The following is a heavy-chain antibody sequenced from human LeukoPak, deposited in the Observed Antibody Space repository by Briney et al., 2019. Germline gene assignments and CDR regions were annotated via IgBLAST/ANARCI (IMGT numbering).Heavy chain of an antibody. V-gene: IGHV4-59*01. CDR1: GGSISSYY. CDR3: AREGPLSFDI. J-gene: IGHJ3*02. Sequence: SETLSITCTVSGGSISSYYWSWIRQPPGKGLEWIGYIYYSGSTNYNPSLKSRVTISVDTSKNQFSLKLSSVTAADTAVYYCAREGPLSFDIWGQGTMVTVSS. CDR2: IYYSGST.